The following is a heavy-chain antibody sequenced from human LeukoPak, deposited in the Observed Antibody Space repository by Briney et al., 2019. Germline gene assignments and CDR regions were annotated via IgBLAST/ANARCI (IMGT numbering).Heavy chain of an antibody. Sequence: KPSETLSLTCAVYGGSFSGYYWSWIRQPPGRGREWIGEISHSGSTSYNPSLKRRVTISVDTSKNLFSLKLNSVTAADTAVYYCARVSGNSAAGDAFDIWGQGTTVTVSS. CDR2: ISHSGST. D-gene: IGHD4-23*01. V-gene: IGHV4-34*01. CDR3: ARVSGNSAAGDAFDI. CDR1: GGSFSGYY. J-gene: IGHJ3*02.